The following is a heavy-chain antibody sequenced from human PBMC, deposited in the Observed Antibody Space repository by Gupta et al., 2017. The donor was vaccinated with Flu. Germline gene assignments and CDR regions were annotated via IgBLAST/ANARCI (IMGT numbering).Heavy chain of an antibody. Sequence: EVQLVESGGGLVKPGGSLRLSCAASGFTFSNAWMSWVRQAPGKGLEWVGRIKSKTDGGTTDYAAPVKGRFTISRDDSKNTLYLQMNSLKTEDTAVYYCTTEEDCGGDCYGPWGQGTLVTVSS. J-gene: IGHJ5*02. V-gene: IGHV3-15*01. D-gene: IGHD2-21*02. CDR2: IKSKTDGGTT. CDR1: GFTFSNAW. CDR3: TTEEDCGGDCYGP.